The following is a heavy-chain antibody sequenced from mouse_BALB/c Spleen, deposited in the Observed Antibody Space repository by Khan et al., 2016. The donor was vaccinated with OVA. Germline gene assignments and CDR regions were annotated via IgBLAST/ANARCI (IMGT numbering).Heavy chain of an antibody. D-gene: IGHD2-1*01. CDR1: GFNIKDTY. J-gene: IGHJ3*01. V-gene: IGHV14-3*02. CDR2: IDPPNDDS. Sequence: VQLQQPGAELVKPGASVKLSCSASGFNIKDTYIHWMKQRPEQGLEWIGRIDPPNDDSKYGPKFQAKATLTADTSSNTAYLQLSSLTSEDTAVYYCATRYGNPFAFWGQGTLVSVSA. CDR3: ATRYGNPFAF.